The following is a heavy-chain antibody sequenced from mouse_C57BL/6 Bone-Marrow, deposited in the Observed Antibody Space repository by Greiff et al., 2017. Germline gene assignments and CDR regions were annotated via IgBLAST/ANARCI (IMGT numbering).Heavy chain of an antibody. Sequence: EVQLQESGGGLVQPGGSLKLSCAASGFTFSDYYMYWVRQTPEKRLEWVAYISNGGGSTYYPDTVKGRFTISRDNAKNTLYLQMSRLKSEDTAMYYCATLYYGYDGGYYFDYWGQGTTLTVSS. V-gene: IGHV5-12*01. D-gene: IGHD2-2*01. J-gene: IGHJ2*01. CDR1: GFTFSDYY. CDR3: ATLYYGYDGGYYFDY. CDR2: ISNGGGST.